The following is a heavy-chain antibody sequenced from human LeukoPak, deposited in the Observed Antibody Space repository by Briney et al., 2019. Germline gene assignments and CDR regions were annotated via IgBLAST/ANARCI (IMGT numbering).Heavy chain of an antibody. V-gene: IGHV4-4*07. CDR1: GGSISSYY. Sequence: PSETLSITCTVSGGSISSYYWSWIRQPAGKGLEWIGRIYTSGSTNYNPSLKSRVTMSVDTSKNQFSLKLSSVTAADTAVYYCARALVWYDSSGYNYYYYGMDVWGQGTTVTVSS. CDR3: ARALVWYDSSGYNYYYYGMDV. D-gene: IGHD3-22*01. J-gene: IGHJ6*02. CDR2: IYTSGST.